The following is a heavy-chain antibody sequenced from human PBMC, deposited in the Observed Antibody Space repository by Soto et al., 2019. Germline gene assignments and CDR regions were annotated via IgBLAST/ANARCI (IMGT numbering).Heavy chain of an antibody. CDR3: ARAEAVAGLPYGMAV. Sequence: XSVKVSCKASGYAFTRYYMHWVRQAPGQGLEWMGWINPNSGGTNYAQKFQGWVTMTRDTSISTAYMELSRLRSDDTAVYYCARAEAVAGLPYGMAVWGQGTKVTAPQ. V-gene: IGHV1-2*04. J-gene: IGHJ6*01. D-gene: IGHD6-19*01. CDR2: INPNSGGT. CDR1: GYAFTRYY.